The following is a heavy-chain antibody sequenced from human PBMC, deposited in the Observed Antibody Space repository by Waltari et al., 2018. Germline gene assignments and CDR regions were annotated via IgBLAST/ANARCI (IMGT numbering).Heavy chain of an antibody. J-gene: IGHJ3*02. CDR1: GGTFSSYA. CDR3: AGEGASGSYSAFDI. Sequence: QVQLVQSGAEVKKPGSSVKVSCKASGGTFSSYAISWVGQAPGQGLEWMGGIIPIFGTANYAQKFQGRVTITADESTSTAYMELSSLRSEDTAVYYCAGEGASGSYSAFDIWGQGTMVTVSS. CDR2: IIPIFGTA. V-gene: IGHV1-69*01. D-gene: IGHD1-26*01.